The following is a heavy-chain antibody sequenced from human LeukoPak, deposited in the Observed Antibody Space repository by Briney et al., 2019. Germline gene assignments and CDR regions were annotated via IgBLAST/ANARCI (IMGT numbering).Heavy chain of an antibody. CDR2: IKSKTDGGTT. Sequence: PGGSLRLSCAASGFTFSNAWMSWVRQAPGKGLEWVGRIKSKTDGGTTDYAAPVKGRFTISSDNSKNTLYLQMNSLKTEDTAVYYCTTDSHAGPPTVYWGQGTLVTVSS. CDR3: TTDSHAGPPTVY. V-gene: IGHV3-15*01. CDR1: GFTFSNAW. D-gene: IGHD4-17*01. J-gene: IGHJ4*02.